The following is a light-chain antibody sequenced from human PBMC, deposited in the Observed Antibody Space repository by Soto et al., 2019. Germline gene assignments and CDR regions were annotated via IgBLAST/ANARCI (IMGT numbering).Light chain of an antibody. Sequence: QPVLTQPPSMSAAPGQKVTISCSGSYSNVGNNFVSWYQQFPGTAPKLLIFDNSQRPSGIPDRFFGSKSGSSATLGITGPQTGDEAVYYCATWDTRLSAVVFGGGTKLTVL. CDR1: YSNVGNNF. V-gene: IGLV1-51*01. CDR3: ATWDTRLSAVV. J-gene: IGLJ2*01. CDR2: DNS.